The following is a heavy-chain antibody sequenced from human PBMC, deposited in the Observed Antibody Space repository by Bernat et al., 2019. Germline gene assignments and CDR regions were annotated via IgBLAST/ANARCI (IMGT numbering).Heavy chain of an antibody. CDR2: INHSGST. D-gene: IGHD2-2*01. J-gene: IGHJ1*01. CDR3: ARGGTGVVPAARPVGYFQH. CDR1: GGSFSGYY. Sequence: QVQLQQWGAGLLKPSETLSLTCAVYGGSFSGYYWSWIRQPPGKVLEWIGEINHSGSTNYNPSLKSRVTISVDTSKNQFSLKLSSVTAADTAVYYCARGGTGVVPAARPVGYFQHWGQGTLVTVSS. V-gene: IGHV4-34*01.